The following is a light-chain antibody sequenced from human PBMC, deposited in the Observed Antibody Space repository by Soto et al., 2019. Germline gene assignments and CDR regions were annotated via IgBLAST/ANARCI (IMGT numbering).Light chain of an antibody. Sequence: QSVLTQPRSVSGSPGQSVTISCTGTSSDVGGYNYVSWYQHHPGKAPKLMIYDVTKRPSGVPDRFSGSKSGNTASLIISGLQAEDEADFYCCSYAGSYPVVFGGGTKLTVL. CDR3: CSYAGSYPVV. CDR2: DVT. CDR1: SSDVGGYNY. V-gene: IGLV2-11*01. J-gene: IGLJ2*01.